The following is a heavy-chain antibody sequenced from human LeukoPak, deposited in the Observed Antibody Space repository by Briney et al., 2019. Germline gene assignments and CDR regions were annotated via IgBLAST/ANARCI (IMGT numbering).Heavy chain of an antibody. CDR2: FDPEDGEA. J-gene: IGHJ3*02. CDR3: ATVPIYVYGDVHMPWAFDI. CDR1: GGTFSSYA. D-gene: IGHD4-17*01. V-gene: IGHV1-24*01. Sequence: ASVKVSCKASGGTFSSYAISWVRQAPGKGLERMGGFDPEDGEAIYAQKFQGRVTMTEDTSTDTAYMELSSLRSEDTAVYYCATVPIYVYGDVHMPWAFDIWGQGTMVTVSS.